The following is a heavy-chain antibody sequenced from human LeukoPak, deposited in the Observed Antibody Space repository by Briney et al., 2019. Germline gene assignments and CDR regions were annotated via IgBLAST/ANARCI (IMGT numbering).Heavy chain of an antibody. D-gene: IGHD6-19*01. V-gene: IGHV1-18*01. CDR3: AREFGYSSGWFDY. Sequence: ASVKVSCKASGYTFTSYGISWVRQAPGQGLEWMGWISAYNGNTNYAQKFQGRVTMTRDTSISTAYMELSRLRSDDTAVYYCAREFGYSSGWFDYWGQGTLVTVSS. CDR2: ISAYNGNT. J-gene: IGHJ4*02. CDR1: GYTFTSYG.